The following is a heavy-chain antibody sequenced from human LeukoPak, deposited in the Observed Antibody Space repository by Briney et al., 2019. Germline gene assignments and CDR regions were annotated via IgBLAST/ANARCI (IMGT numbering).Heavy chain of an antibody. CDR2: IIPIFGTA. Sequence: SVKVSCKASGGTFSSYAISWVRQAPGQGLEWMGGIIPIFGTANYAQKFQGRVTITTDESTSTAYMELSSLRSEDTAVYYCARGYYDILTGYYPPYYYYYYMDAWGKGTTVTVSS. V-gene: IGHV1-69*05. CDR3: ARGYYDILTGYYPPYYYYYYMDA. J-gene: IGHJ6*03. D-gene: IGHD3-9*01. CDR1: GGTFSSYA.